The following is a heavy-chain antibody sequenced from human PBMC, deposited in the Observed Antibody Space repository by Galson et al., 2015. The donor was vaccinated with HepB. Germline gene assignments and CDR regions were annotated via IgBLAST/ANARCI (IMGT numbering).Heavy chain of an antibody. V-gene: IGHV1-24*01. CDR3: ATERLQYRYQGGAYYYGMDV. CDR2: FDPEDGET. J-gene: IGHJ6*02. CDR1: GYTLTELS. D-gene: IGHD5-24*01. Sequence: SVKVSCKASGYTLTELSMHWVRQAPGKGLEWMGGFDPEDGETIYAQKFQGRVTMTEDTSTDTAYMELSSLRSEDTAVYYCATERLQYRYQGGAYYYGMDVWGQGTTVTVSS.